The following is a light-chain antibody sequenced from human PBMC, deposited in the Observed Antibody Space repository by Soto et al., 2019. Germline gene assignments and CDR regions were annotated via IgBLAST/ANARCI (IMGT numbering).Light chain of an antibody. J-gene: IGKJ3*01. CDR3: QHYGTSAL. CDR1: QRVSSSY. CDR2: DAS. V-gene: IGKV3-20*01. Sequence: EIVLTQSPGTLSLSPGERATLSCRASQRVSSSYLAWYQQKPGQAPRLLIYDASRATGIPDRFSGSGSGTDFTLTITRLEPEDFAVYYWQHYGTSALFGPGTKVDI.